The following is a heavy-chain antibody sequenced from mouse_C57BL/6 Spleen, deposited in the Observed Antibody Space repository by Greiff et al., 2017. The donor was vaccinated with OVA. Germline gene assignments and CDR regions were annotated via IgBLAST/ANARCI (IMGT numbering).Heavy chain of an antibody. CDR3: TIYYYGSSFAY. Sequence: QVQLQQSGAELVRPGASVTLSCKASGYTFTDYEMHWVKQTPVHGLEWIGAIDPETGGTAYNQKFKGKAILTADKSSSTAYMELRSLTSEDSAVYYCTIYYYGSSFAYWDQGTLVTVSA. D-gene: IGHD1-1*01. CDR1: GYTFTDYE. CDR2: IDPETGGT. V-gene: IGHV1-15*01. J-gene: IGHJ3*01.